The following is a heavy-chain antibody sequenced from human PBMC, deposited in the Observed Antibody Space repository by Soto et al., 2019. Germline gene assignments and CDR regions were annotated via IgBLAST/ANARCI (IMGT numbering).Heavy chain of an antibody. J-gene: IGHJ6*02. Sequence: GGSLRLSCAASGFTFSNAWMSWVRQAPGKGLEWVGRIKSKTDGGTTDYAAPVKGRFTISRDDSKNTLYLQMNSLKTEDTAVYYCTTDLWFGLSGPYYYGMDVWGQGTTVTVSS. V-gene: IGHV3-15*01. CDR3: TTDLWFGLSGPYYYGMDV. CDR1: GFTFSNAW. D-gene: IGHD3-10*01. CDR2: IKSKTDGGTT.